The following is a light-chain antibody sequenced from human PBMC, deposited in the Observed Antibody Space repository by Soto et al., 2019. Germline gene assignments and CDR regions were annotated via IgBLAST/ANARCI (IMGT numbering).Light chain of an antibody. V-gene: IGLV2-8*01. CDR3: SSYVGSNNFYV. CDR2: EVT. Sequence: QSALTHPPSASGSPVQSVTISCTGTSSDVGGYNYVSWYQQHPGKAPKVMIYEVTKRPSGVPDRFSGSKSGNTDSLTVSGLQAEDEADYYCSSYVGSNNFYVFGTGTKLTVL. CDR1: SSDVGGYNY. J-gene: IGLJ1*01.